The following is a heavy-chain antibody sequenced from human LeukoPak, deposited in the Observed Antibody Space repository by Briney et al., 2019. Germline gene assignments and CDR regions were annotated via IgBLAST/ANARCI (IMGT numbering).Heavy chain of an antibody. Sequence: GGSLRLSCAASGFTFSGFAMHWVRQASGKGLEWVGRIRSKANSYATAYAASVKGRFTTSRDDSKNTAYLQMNSLKTEDTAVYYCTTGITMIVVVINDYWGQGTLVTVSS. CDR3: TTGITMIVVVINDY. CDR1: GFTFSGFA. J-gene: IGHJ4*02. D-gene: IGHD3-22*01. V-gene: IGHV3-73*01. CDR2: IRSKANSYAT.